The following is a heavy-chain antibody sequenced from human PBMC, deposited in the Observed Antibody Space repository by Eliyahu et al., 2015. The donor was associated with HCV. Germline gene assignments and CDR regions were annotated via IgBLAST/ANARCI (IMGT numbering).Heavy chain of an antibody. Sequence: QVQLVESGGGVVQPGRSLRLSCAASGFTFSSYGMHWVRQAPGKGLEWVAVIWYDGSNKYYADSVKGRFTISRDNSKNTLYLQMNSLRAEDTAVYYCAGEVVVAAPFDYWGQGTLVTVSS. CDR2: IWYDGSNK. CDR3: AGEVVVAAPFDY. D-gene: IGHD2-15*01. J-gene: IGHJ4*02. V-gene: IGHV3-33*01. CDR1: GFTFSSYG.